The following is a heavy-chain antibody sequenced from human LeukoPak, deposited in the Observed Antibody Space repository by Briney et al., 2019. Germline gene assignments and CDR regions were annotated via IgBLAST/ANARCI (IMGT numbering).Heavy chain of an antibody. Sequence: PGGSLRLSCAASGFTFSDYYMSWIRQAPGKGLEWVSYISSSGSTIYYADSVRGRFTISRDNAKNSLYLQMNSLRGEDTAVYYCTRDSGYNAFDIWGQGTMVTVSS. D-gene: IGHD5-12*01. CDR3: TRDSGYNAFDI. CDR2: ISSSGSTI. J-gene: IGHJ3*02. CDR1: GFTFSDYY. V-gene: IGHV3-11*04.